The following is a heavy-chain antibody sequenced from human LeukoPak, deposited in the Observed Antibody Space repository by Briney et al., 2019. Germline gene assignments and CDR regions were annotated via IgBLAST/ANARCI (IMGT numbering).Heavy chain of an antibody. CDR1: GFTFSSYA. CDR3: AKSYYYDSSGYYQAYDY. D-gene: IGHD3-22*01. CDR2: ISGSGGST. J-gene: IGHJ4*02. V-gene: IGHV3-23*01. Sequence: PGGSLRLSCAASGFTFSSYAMSWVRQAPGKELEWVSAISGSGGSTYYADSVKGRFTISRDNSKNTLYLQMNSLRAEDTAVYYCAKSYYYDSSGYYQAYDYWGQGTLVTVSS.